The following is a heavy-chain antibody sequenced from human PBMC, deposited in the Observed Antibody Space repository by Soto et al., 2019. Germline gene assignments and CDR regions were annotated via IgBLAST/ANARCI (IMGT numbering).Heavy chain of an antibody. D-gene: IGHD2-2*03. J-gene: IGHJ6*02. CDR1: GGSFSGYY. CDR2: INHSGST. CDR3: ARDGYYRYYGMDV. V-gene: IGHV4-34*01. Sequence: QVQLQQWGAGLLKPSETLSLTCVVYGGSFSGYYWSWIRQPPGKGLEWIGEINHSGSTNYNPSLKSRVTISVDTSKNQFSLKLSSVTAADTAVCYCARDGYYRYYGMDVWGQGTTVTVSS.